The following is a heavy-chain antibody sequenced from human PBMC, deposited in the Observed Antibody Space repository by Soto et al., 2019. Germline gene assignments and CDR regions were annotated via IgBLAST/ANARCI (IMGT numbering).Heavy chain of an antibody. V-gene: IGHV4-31*03. CDR1: GGSISSGGYY. CDR2: IYYSGST. D-gene: IGHD3-16*02. Sequence: PSETLSLTCTVSGGSISSGGYYWSWIRQHPGKGLEWIGYIYYSGSTYYNPSLKGRVTISVDTSKNQFSLKLSSVTAADTAVYYCARGRLGELSFDYWGQGTLVTVSS. CDR3: ARGRLGELSFDY. J-gene: IGHJ4*02.